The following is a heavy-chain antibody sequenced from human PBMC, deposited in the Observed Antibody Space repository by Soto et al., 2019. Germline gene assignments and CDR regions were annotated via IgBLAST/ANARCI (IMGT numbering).Heavy chain of an antibody. CDR2: ISANGGST. CDR3: ATGSYGSEGSYTRAKGNWFDP. D-gene: IGHD3-10*01. CDR1: GFTLSSYA. V-gene: IGHV3-23*01. J-gene: IGHJ5*02. Sequence: TGGSLRLPCASSGFTLSSYAMSWVRQAPGKGPEWVSAISANGGSTYYADSVKGRFTISRDDSKNTLYLQMSSLSAEDTAVYFCATGSYGSEGSYTRAKGNWFDPWGQRTLVTVSS.